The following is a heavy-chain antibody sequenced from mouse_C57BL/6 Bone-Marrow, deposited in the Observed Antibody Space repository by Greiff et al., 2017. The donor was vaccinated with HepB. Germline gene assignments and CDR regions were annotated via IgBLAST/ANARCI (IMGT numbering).Heavy chain of an antibody. CDR1: GYTFTSYW. D-gene: IGHD3-3*01. CDR2: IDPSDSYT. J-gene: IGHJ2*01. Sequence: QVQLQQPGAELVKPGASVKLSCKASGYTFTSYWMQWVKQRPGQGLEWIGEIDPSDSYTNYNQKFKGKATLTVDTSSSTAYMQLSSLTSEDSAVYYCAREEGLYYFDYWGQGTTLTVSS. CDR3: AREEGLYYFDY. V-gene: IGHV1-50*01.